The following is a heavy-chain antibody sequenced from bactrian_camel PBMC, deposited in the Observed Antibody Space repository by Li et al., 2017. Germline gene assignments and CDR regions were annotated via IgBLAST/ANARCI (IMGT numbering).Heavy chain of an antibody. J-gene: IGHJ6*01. D-gene: IGHD3*01. CDR2: VSSSGAKS. CDR3: AADTKGMNTPCSTDSRLDS. CDR1: GFSLSDAE. Sequence: HVQLVESGGGLAQPGGSLRLSCTASGFSLSDAEVYWVRQAPEKGFEWVSVVSSSGAKSFYADSVKGRFTFSKDNAKNTLYLQMNSLKPEDTAMYFCAADTKGMNTPCSTDSRLDSWGQGTQVT. V-gene: IGHV3S1*01.